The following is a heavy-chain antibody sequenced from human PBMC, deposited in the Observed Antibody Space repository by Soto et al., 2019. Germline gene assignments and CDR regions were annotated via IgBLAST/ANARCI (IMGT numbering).Heavy chain of an antibody. D-gene: IGHD3-3*01. J-gene: IGHJ5*02. V-gene: IGHV3-23*01. CDR2: ISVSGSDG. Sequence: EMQLLESGGGLAQPGGSLRLSCAASGFTFNTYGMAWVRQAPGKGLEWVSGISVSGSDGFYADSVKGRFAISRDNSKNTLDLQMNSLTGGDTALYYCAKVASKSAAFWSGYYDLWGQGIRVTVAP. CDR3: AKVASKSAAFWSGYYDL. CDR1: GFTFNTYG.